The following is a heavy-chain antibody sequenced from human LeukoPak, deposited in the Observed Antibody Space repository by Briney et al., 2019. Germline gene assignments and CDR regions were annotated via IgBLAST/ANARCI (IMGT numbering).Heavy chain of an antibody. J-gene: IGHJ6*02. CDR3: ARAERSSRYYYYGMNV. CDR1: GYTFTSYD. V-gene: IGHV1-8*01. Sequence: ASVKVSCKASGYTFTSYDINWVRQATGQGLEWMGWMNPNSGNTGYAQKFQGRVTMTRNTSISTAYMELSSLRSEDTAVYYCARAERSSRYYYYGMNVWGQGTTVTVSS. D-gene: IGHD6-6*01. CDR2: MNPNSGNT.